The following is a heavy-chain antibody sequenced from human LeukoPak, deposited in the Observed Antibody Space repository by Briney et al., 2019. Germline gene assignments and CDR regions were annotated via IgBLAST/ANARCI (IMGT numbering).Heavy chain of an antibody. Sequence: TGGSLRLSCAASGFTFSSHWMSWVRQAPGKGLEWAANIKQDGQEKYYVDSVKGRFTISRDNAKNSLYLQMNSLRDEDTAVYYCARDFIRLSFDYWGQGILVTVSS. CDR3: ARDFIRLSFDY. V-gene: IGHV3-7*01. J-gene: IGHJ4*02. CDR1: GFTFSSHW. D-gene: IGHD3-16*01. CDR2: IKQDGQEK.